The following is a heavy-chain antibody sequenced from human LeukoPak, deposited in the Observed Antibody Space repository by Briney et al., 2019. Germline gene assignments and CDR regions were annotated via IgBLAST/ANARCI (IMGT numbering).Heavy chain of an antibody. CDR1: GYTFTSYG. D-gene: IGHD4-17*01. Sequence: ASVKVSCKASGYTFTSYGISWVRQAPGQGLEWVGWISAYNGNTNYAQKLQGRVTMTTDTSTSTAYMELRSLRSDDTAVYYCARDPISDYGDYVAFDIWGQGTMVTVSS. J-gene: IGHJ3*02. CDR2: ISAYNGNT. CDR3: ARDPISDYGDYVAFDI. V-gene: IGHV1-18*01.